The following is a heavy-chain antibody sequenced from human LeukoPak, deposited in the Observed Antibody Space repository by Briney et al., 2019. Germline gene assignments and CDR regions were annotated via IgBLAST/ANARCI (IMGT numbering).Heavy chain of an antibody. CDR1: GFTFSSLW. J-gene: IGHJ6*03. CDR3: TKDRQGSNQFHMYV. V-gene: IGHV3-7*01. Sequence: PGGSLRLSCAASGFTFSSLWMSWVRQAPGRGPEWVANINQDGGTTYYVASVKDRFTISRDNAKNSLSLQMSSLRAEDTSFYYCTKDRQGSNQFHMYVWGKRTTVTVS. CDR2: INQDGGTT.